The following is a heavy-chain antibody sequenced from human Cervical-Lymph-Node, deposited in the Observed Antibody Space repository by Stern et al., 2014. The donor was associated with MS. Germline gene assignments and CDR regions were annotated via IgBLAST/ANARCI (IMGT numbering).Heavy chain of an antibody. CDR1: GGTFSNYA. V-gene: IGHV1-69*01. J-gene: IGHJ1*01. Sequence: QVQLVQSGPEVKKPGSSVKVSCKASGGTFSNYAISWVRQAPGKGLEWMGGLIIIFDTANYAQKFQGRVTISADESTSTAYMELSSLRSEDTAVYYCARASERSGYYPDYFQYWGQGTPVTVSS. CDR2: LIIIFDTA. D-gene: IGHD3-22*01. CDR3: ARASERSGYYPDYFQY.